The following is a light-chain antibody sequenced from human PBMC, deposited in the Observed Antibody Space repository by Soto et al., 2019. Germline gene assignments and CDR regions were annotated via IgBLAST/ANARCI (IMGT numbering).Light chain of an antibody. V-gene: IGLV2-14*01. CDR1: SSDIGAYNY. J-gene: IGLJ1*01. CDR3: FSHRSGDSHV. Sequence: QSVLTQPASVSGSPGQSITISCTGTSSDIGAYNYVSWYQQYPGKAPKPMIYGVTNRPSGVSNRFSGSKTGNTAPLTISGLQAEDEADYYCFSHRSGDSHVFGTGTKVTVL. CDR2: GVT.